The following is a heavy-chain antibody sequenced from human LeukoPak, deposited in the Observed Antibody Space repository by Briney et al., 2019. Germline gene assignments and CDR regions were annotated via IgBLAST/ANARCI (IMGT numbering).Heavy chain of an antibody. J-gene: IGHJ6*03. Sequence: PGGSLRLSCTASGFTFSSSAITWVRQAPGQGLEWVSGISGSGSGTYYADFVKGRFTISRDNSENTMYLEMNSLRAEDTAVYYCAKMNGYMDVWGKGTTVTVSS. V-gene: IGHV3-23*01. D-gene: IGHD1-1*01. CDR3: AKMNGYMDV. CDR1: GFTFSSSA. CDR2: ISGSGSGT.